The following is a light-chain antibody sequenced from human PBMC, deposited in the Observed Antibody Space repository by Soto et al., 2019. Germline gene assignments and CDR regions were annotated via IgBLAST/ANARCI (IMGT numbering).Light chain of an antibody. CDR3: LQDYNYPRT. CDR2: AAS. Sequence: DIQMTQSPSSLSASVGDRVTITCRARQNINSYLNWYQQKPGKAPKLLIYAASSLQGGVPSRFSGSGSGTDFTLTVSSLQPEDFATYYCLQDYNYPRTFGQGTKVDIK. J-gene: IGKJ1*01. CDR1: QNINSY. V-gene: IGKV1-39*01.